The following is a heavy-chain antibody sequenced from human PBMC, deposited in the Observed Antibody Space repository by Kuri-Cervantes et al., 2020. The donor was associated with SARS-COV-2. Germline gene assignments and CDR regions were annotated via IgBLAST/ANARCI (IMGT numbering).Heavy chain of an antibody. Sequence: SVKVSCKASGGTFSSYAISWVRQAPGQGLEWMGRIIPIFGTANYAQKFQGRVTITTDESTSTPYMELSSLRSEDTAVYYCARSWGRSSSWYDAFDIWGQGTMVTVSS. D-gene: IGHD6-13*01. V-gene: IGHV1-69*05. J-gene: IGHJ3*02. CDR3: ARSWGRSSSWYDAFDI. CDR2: IIPIFGTA. CDR1: GGTFSSYA.